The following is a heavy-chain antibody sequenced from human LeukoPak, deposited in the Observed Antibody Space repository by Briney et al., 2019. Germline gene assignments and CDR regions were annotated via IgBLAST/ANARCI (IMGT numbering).Heavy chain of an antibody. V-gene: IGHV1-2*02. D-gene: IGHD1-26*01. CDR1: AYTFTNYY. Sequence: ASVKVSCKASAYTFTNYYIHWVRQAPGQGLEWMGWINPDSGGTKYAQKFEGRVAMTRDTSISTAYMEVTRLSSDDTAVYFCARDPYSGSPFDYSGQGTLVTVSS. CDR3: ARDPYSGSPFDY. CDR2: INPDSGGT. J-gene: IGHJ4*02.